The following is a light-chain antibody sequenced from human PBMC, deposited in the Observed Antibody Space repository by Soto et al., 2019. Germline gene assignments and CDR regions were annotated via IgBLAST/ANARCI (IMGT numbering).Light chain of an antibody. CDR1: QSLMHSIGRN. V-gene: IGKV3-20*01. Sequence: ETVMTQSPLFLPVTPGEPASISCRSSQSLMHSIGRNLAWYQQKPGQAPRLLIYGASSRATGIPDRFSGSGSGTDFTLTISRLEPEDFAVYYCQQYGSSPSITVGQGTRLEIK. CDR3: QQYGSSPSIT. CDR2: GAS. J-gene: IGKJ5*01.